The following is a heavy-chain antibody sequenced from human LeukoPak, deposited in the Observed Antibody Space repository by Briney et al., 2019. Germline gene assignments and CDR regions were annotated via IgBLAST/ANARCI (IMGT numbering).Heavy chain of an antibody. CDR2: IIGSGGST. Sequence: PGGSLRLSCAASGFTFSSYAMSWVRQAPGKGLEWVSAIIGSGGSTFYADSVKGRFTISRDNSKNTLYLQMNSLRAEDTAVYDCAKDRYCSGGSCYSDSGGGFDYWGQGTLVTVSS. J-gene: IGHJ4*02. D-gene: IGHD2-15*01. CDR3: AKDRYCSGGSCYSDSGGGFDY. CDR1: GFTFSSYA. V-gene: IGHV3-23*01.